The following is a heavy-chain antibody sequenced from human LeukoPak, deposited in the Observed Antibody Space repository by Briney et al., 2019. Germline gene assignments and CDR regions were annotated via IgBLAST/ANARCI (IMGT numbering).Heavy chain of an antibody. Sequence: PSETLSLTCAVYGGSFSGYYWSWIRQPPGKGLEWIGEINHSGSTNYNPSLKSRVTISVDTSKNQFSLKLSSVTAADTAVYYCAREEQLRYCSSTSCYFGAFDIWGQGTMVTVSS. J-gene: IGHJ3*02. CDR1: GGSFSGYY. CDR2: INHSGST. CDR3: AREEQLRYCSSTSCYFGAFDI. V-gene: IGHV4-34*01. D-gene: IGHD2-2*01.